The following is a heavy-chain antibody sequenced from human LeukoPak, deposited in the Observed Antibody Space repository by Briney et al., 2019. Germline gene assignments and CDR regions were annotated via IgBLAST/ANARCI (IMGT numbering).Heavy chain of an antibody. CDR1: GGSFGRYA. D-gene: IGHD5-18*01. CDR3: ARASKVDTAMVPLDY. Sequence: ASVKVSCKAPGGSFGRYAISWVRQAPGQGLEWMGGIVPILGTANYAQKFQGRVTITADESTSTAYMELSSLRSEDTAVYYCARASKVDTAMVPLDYWGQGTLVTVSS. V-gene: IGHV1-69*13. CDR2: IVPILGTA. J-gene: IGHJ4*02.